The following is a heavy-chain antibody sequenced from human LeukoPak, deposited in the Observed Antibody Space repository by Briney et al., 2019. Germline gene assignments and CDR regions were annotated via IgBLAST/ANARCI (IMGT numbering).Heavy chain of an antibody. J-gene: IGHJ4*02. CDR1: GGPISSSSYY. Sequence: SETLSLTCTVSGGPISSSSYYWGRGRQPPGKGLEWIGSIYYSGSFYYNPSLTSRVTLSVDTAKNQFSLMLSSGTAADTAVYYCASLQTGQWLVLESGEIWGQGTLVTVSS. CDR3: ASLQTGQWLVLESGEI. V-gene: IGHV4-39*07. CDR2: IYYSGSF. D-gene: IGHD6-19*01.